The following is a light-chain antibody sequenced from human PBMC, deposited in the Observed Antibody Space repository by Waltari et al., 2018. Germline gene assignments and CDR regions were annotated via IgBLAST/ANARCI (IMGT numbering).Light chain of an antibody. CDR2: GAS. V-gene: IGKV3-15*01. CDR3: QQHNDWPPWT. Sequence: EIIMTQSPATLSLSPGERATLSCRASQNVNSHLVWYQQKPGQAPRILIYGASIRSTGIPARFSGSGSGTQFTLTINSLQSEDSAVYFCQQHNDWPPWTFGQGTKVELK. CDR1: QNVNSH. J-gene: IGKJ1*01.